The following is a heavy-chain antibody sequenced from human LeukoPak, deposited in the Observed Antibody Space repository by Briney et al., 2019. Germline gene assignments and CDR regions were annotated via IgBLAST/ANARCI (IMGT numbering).Heavy chain of an antibody. CDR1: GGSFSSHA. Sequence: VASVKVSCKASGGSFSSHAVSWVRQAPGQGLEWMGRIVPMVGVAKSAQKFQDRVTITADKSTSTVYMELSNLRCEDTALYYCAREVVPAANDYWGQGTLVTVSS. CDR3: AREVVPAANDY. J-gene: IGHJ4*02. V-gene: IGHV1-69*04. D-gene: IGHD2-2*01. CDR2: IVPMVGVA.